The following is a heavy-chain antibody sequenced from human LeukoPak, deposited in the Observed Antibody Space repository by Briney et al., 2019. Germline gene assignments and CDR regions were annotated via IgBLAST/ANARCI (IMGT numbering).Heavy chain of an antibody. J-gene: IGHJ6*02. CDR3: TRDLMDFDVSTGLHHYYMDV. D-gene: IGHD3-9*01. CDR1: GFTFSSYW. CDR2: INGDGRNI. V-gene: IGHV3-74*01. Sequence: GGSLRLSCVASGFTFSSYWMHWVRQAPRKGLVWVSRINGDGRNINYADSVRGRFTISRDNAKNTLYLQMNTLRVEDTAVYYCTRDLMDFDVSTGLHHYYMDVWGQGTTVTVSS.